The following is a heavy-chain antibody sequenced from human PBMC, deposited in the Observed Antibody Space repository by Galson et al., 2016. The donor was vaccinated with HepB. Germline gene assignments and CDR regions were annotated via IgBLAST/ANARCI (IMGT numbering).Heavy chain of an antibody. CDR2: IYTTGST. Sequence: TLSLTCTVSGDSIISDSYHYWSWIRQPVGKGLEWVGLIYTTGSTNYNPSLKSRVTISLDPSKNQFSLELRSVTAADTAIYYRARELGSWGQGTLVTVPS. CDR3: ARELGS. CDR1: GDSIISDSYHY. V-gene: IGHV4-61*02. D-gene: IGHD3-16*01. J-gene: IGHJ5*02.